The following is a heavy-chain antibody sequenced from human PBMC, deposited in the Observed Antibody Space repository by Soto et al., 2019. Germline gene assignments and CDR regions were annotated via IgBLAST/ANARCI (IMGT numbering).Heavy chain of an antibody. CDR2: TYYRSKWYN. V-gene: IGHV6-1*01. CDR1: GDSVSSNSAA. CDR3: ARVRDCSGGSCHSYGMDV. D-gene: IGHD2-15*01. J-gene: IGHJ6*02. Sequence: KQSQTLSLTCAISGDSVSSNSAAWNWIRQSPSRGLEWLGRTYYRSKWYNDYAVSVKSRITINPDTSKNQFSLQLNSVTPEETAVYYCARVRDCSGGSCHSYGMDVWGQGTTVTVSS.